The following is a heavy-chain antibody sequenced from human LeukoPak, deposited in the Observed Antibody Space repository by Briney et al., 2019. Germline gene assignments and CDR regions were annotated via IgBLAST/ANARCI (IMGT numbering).Heavy chain of an antibody. CDR3: ARAVGINWYYFDY. J-gene: IGHJ4*02. D-gene: IGHD1-14*01. V-gene: IGHV4-4*02. Sequence: SETLSLTCAVSGGSISSSNWWSWVRQPPGKGLEWIGEINHSGSTNYNPSLKSRVTISVDKCKNQFSLKLSSVTAADTAVYYCARAVGINWYYFDYWGQGTLVTVSS. CDR2: INHSGST. CDR1: GGSISSSNW.